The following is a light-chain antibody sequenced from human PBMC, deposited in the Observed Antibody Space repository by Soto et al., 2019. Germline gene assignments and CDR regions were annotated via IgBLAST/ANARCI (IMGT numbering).Light chain of an antibody. CDR1: NSDVGGYNY. Sequence: QSVLTQPASVSGSLGQSITISCTGTNSDVGGYNYVSWYQQHPGKAPRLLIYEVSKRPSGVPDRFSGSKSGNTASLTVSGLQAEDEADYYCSSYAGNNVVFGGGTKLTVL. J-gene: IGLJ2*01. CDR3: SSYAGNNVV. CDR2: EVS. V-gene: IGLV2-8*01.